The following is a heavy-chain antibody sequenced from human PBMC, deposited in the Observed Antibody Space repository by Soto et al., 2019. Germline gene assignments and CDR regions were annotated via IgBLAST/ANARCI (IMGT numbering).Heavy chain of an antibody. D-gene: IGHD3-16*01. CDR2: ISPYNDYT. CDR3: ARGGYYDNAWGKLSHYGLDV. Sequence: QVQLAQSANEVKKPGASVRVSCKAAGYTFIRYGIDWVRQAPGQGLEWMGWISPYNDYTVHAQKFQGRDSMTADTSTRTGYMNLRGLKSDDTAVYYCARGGYYDNAWGKLSHYGLDVWGQGTSVSVSS. CDR1: GYTFIRYG. V-gene: IGHV1-18*01. J-gene: IGHJ6*02.